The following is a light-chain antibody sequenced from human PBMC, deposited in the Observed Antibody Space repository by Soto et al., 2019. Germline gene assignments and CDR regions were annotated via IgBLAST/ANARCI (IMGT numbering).Light chain of an antibody. Sequence: EIFLTQSPATLSVSPGERATLSCRASESVSSSLAWYQKKPGQAPRLLIYGASTRATGIPTRFSGSGSGTQFILTISSLHSDDVAVYYCQQYKEWPPITFGPGTRVDIK. CDR3: QQYKEWPPIT. CDR2: GAS. CDR1: ESVSSS. J-gene: IGKJ3*01. V-gene: IGKV3-15*01.